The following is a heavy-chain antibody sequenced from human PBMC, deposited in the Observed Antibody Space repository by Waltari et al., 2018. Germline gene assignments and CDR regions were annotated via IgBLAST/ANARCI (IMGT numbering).Heavy chain of an antibody. V-gene: IGHV4-30-4*08. Sequence: QVQLQESGPGLVKPSQTLSLPCTVSGGSIISGDYYWSWIRPPPGKGLEWIGYIYFSGSTYYNPSLKSRVTISVDTSKNQFSLKLNSVTAADTAVYYCARALTIAARRDYYYYMDVWGKGTTVTVSS. D-gene: IGHD6-6*01. CDR2: IYFSGST. CDR3: ARALTIAARRDYYYYMDV. J-gene: IGHJ6*03. CDR1: GGSIISGDYY.